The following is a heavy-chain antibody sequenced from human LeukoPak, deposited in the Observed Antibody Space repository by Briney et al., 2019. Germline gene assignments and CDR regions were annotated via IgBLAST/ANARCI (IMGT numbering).Heavy chain of an antibody. V-gene: IGHV3-23*01. CDR2: ISGGGDNT. D-gene: IGHD1-26*01. J-gene: IGHJ3*02. CDR1: GFPFSSFA. CDR3: AFEIGRSQGAFDI. Sequence: GSLRLSCAASGFPFSSFAMSWVRQAPGKGLEWVSTISGGGDNTYFADSVKGRFTISRDNSKNTLFLQMVSLRAEDTAVYYCAFEIGRSQGAFDIWGQGTMIAVSS.